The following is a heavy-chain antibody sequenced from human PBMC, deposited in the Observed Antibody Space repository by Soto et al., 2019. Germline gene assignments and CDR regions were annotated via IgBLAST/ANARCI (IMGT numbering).Heavy chain of an antibody. J-gene: IGHJ4*02. Sequence: RRLSCVASGFTFSDYGIHWVRQSPDKGLEWVAVVWFDGSIQYYGDSVKGRFTISRDNSNNTVDLQMNNLRAEDTAVYYCARVEFGGNSYYFDYWGQGTPVTVSS. CDR1: GFTFSDYG. CDR3: ARVEFGGNSYYFDY. CDR2: VWFDGSIQ. D-gene: IGHD1-7*01. V-gene: IGHV3-33*01.